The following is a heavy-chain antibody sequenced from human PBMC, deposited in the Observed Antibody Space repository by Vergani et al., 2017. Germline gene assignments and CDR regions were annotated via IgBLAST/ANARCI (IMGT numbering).Heavy chain of an antibody. Sequence: EVHLLESGGGLVQPGGSLRLSCAASGFTFSSYAMSWVRQARGKGLEWVSAISGSGGITYYADSVKGRFTISRDNSKNTLYLRMNSLRAEDTAVYYCAKVRFIVPAAIGDDPWGQRSLVTVSS. D-gene: IGHD2-2*01. CDR2: ISGSGGIT. V-gene: IGHV3-23*01. CDR1: GFTFSSYA. J-gene: IGHJ5*02. CDR3: AKVRFIVPAAIGDDP.